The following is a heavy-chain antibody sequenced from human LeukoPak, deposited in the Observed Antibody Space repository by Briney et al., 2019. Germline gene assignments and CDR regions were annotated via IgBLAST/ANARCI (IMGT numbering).Heavy chain of an antibody. Sequence: SETLSLTCAVYGGSFSDYYWTWIRQPPGKGLEWIGEINHVETADYNPSLKSRVAISVDTSKSQFSLRLNSVTAADTAVYYCARPGDISSWYDYWGQGTVVTVSS. CDR3: ARPGDISSWYDY. J-gene: IGHJ4*02. D-gene: IGHD6-13*01. CDR1: GGSFSDYY. V-gene: IGHV4-34*01. CDR2: INHVETA.